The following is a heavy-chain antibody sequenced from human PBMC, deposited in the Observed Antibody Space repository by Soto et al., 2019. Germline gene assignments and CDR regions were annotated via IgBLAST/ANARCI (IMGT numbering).Heavy chain of an antibody. CDR1: GGSISSGDYY. V-gene: IGHV4-30-4*01. D-gene: IGHD2-2*01. CDR2: IYYSGST. J-gene: IGHJ3*02. CDR3: ARGAKPLYCSSTSCYAVDI. Sequence: SETLSLTCTVSGGSISSGDYYWSWIRQPPGKGLEWIGYIYYSGSTYYNPSLKSRVTISVDTSKNQFSLKLSSVTAADTAVYYCARGAKPLYCSSTSCYAVDIWGQGTMVTVSS.